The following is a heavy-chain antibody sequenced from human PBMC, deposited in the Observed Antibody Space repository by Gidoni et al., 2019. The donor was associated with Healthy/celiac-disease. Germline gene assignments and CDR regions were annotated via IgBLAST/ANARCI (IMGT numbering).Heavy chain of an antibody. J-gene: IGHJ4*02. CDR3: ARVKEAEGYWHYFDY. CDR1: GYTFTSYY. CDR2: INPSGGST. V-gene: IGHV1-46*01. D-gene: IGHD2-21*01. Sequence: QVQLVQSGAEVKKPGASVTVSCKASGYTFTSYYMHWVRQAPGQGLEWMGIINPSGGSTSYAQKFQGRVTMTRDTSTSTVYMELSSLRSEDTAVYYCARVKEAEGYWHYFDYWGQGTLVTVSS.